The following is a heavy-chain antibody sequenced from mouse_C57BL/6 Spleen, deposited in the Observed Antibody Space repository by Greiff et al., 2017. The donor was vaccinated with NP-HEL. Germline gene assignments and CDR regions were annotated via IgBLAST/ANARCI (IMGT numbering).Heavy chain of an antibody. CDR3: TSLYYGSSPWFAY. J-gene: IGHJ3*01. CDR1: GYTFTDYE. V-gene: IGHV1-15*01. D-gene: IGHD1-1*01. Sequence: QVQLQQSGAELVRPGASVTLSCKASGYTFTDYEMHWVKQTPVHGLEWIGAIDPETGGTAYNQKFKGKAILTADKSSSKAYMELRSLTSEDSAVYYCTSLYYGSSPWFAYWGQGTLVTVSA. CDR2: IDPETGGT.